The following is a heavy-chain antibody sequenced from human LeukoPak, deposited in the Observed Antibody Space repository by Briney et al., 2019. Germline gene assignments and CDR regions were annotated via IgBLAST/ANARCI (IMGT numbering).Heavy chain of an antibody. CDR2: IKPDGSEE. CDR1: GFTFSSSW. CDR3: TRDHRIGGFMDL. J-gene: IGHJ6*04. Sequence: GGSLRLSCAASGFTFSSSWMSWVRQAPEKGLEWVANIKPDGSEEHSVDSVKGRFTISRDNAKNSLYLQMNSLRAEDTAVYYCTRDHRIGGFMDLWGKGTTVTVSS. V-gene: IGHV3-7*01. D-gene: IGHD2-15*01.